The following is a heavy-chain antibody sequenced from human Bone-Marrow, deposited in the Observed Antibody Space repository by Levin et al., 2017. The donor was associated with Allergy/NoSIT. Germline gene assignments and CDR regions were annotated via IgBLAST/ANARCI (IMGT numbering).Heavy chain of an antibody. J-gene: IGHJ4*02. V-gene: IGHV1-69*01. CDR1: GGTFNTYV. CDR2: IIPIFDTP. D-gene: IGHD3-22*01. Sequence: KISCKASGGTFNTYVFNWVRQAPGQGLEWMGGIIPIFDTPNYAQNFQGRLTIAADESTNTVYLDLGSLRSDDTAMYFCAADYYDASGFYRKDYWGQGTLVAVSS. CDR3: AADYYDASGFYRKDY.